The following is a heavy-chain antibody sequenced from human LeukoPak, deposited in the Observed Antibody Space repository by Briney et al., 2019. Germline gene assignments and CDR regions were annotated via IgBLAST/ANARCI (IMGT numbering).Heavy chain of an antibody. V-gene: IGHV3-30*18. J-gene: IGHJ4*02. CDR2: ISYDGSNK. Sequence: GGSLRLSSAASGFTFSSYGMHWVRQAPGKGLEWVAVISYDGSNKYYADSVKGRFTISRDNSKNTLYLQMNSLRAEDTAVYYCAKVRDSGSYYWGHYFDYWGQGTLVTVSS. D-gene: IGHD1-26*01. CDR3: AKVRDSGSYYWGHYFDY. CDR1: GFTFSSYG.